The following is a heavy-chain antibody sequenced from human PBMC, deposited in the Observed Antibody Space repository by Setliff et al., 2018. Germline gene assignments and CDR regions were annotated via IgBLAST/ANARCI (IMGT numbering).Heavy chain of an antibody. CDR2: IYYSGTT. D-gene: IGHD3-10*01. Sequence: CTVSGGSISSSDFYWGWTRQPPGKGLEWIGSIYYSGTTYYNPSLKSPVTISIDTSKNQFSLKLSSVTAADTAIYYCARHDARGYYYYMDVWSEGTTVTVSS. CDR1: GGSISSSDFY. V-gene: IGHV4-39*01. J-gene: IGHJ6*03. CDR3: ARHDARGYYYYMDV.